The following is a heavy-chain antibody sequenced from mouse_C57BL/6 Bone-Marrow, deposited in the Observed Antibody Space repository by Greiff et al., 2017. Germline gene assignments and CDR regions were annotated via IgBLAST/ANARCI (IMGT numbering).Heavy chain of an antibody. CDR2: INPSSGYT. CDR1: GYTFTSYW. CDR3: ARGSSYVYFDV. Sequence: QVQLQQSGAELAKPGASVKLSCKASGYTFTSYWMHWVKQRPGQGLEWIGYINPSSGYTKYNQKFKDEATLTADKSSSTAYMQLSSLTYEDSAVYYCARGSSYVYFDVWGTGTTVTVSS. D-gene: IGHD1-1*01. J-gene: IGHJ1*03. V-gene: IGHV1-7*01.